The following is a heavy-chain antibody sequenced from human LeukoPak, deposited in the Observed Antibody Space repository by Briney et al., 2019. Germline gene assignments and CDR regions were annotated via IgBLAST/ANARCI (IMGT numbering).Heavy chain of an antibody. CDR1: GFTFSRYA. CDR3: VKDFYQAGSSLEGAFDY. J-gene: IGHJ4*02. V-gene: IGHV3-64D*06. D-gene: IGHD6-13*01. CDR2: ISSNGGST. Sequence: GGSLRLSCSASGFTFSRYAIHWVRQAPGKGLEYVSAISSNGGSTYYADSVRGRFTISRDNSKNTLYLQMSSLRAEDTAVYYCVKDFYQAGSSLEGAFDYWGQGTLVTVSS.